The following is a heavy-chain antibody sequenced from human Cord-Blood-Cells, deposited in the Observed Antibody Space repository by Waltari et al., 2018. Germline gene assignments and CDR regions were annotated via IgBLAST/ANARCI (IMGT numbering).Heavy chain of an antibody. V-gene: IGHV3-21*01. J-gene: IGHJ4*02. D-gene: IGHD7-27*01. CDR1: GFTFSSYS. CDR2: ISSSSYI. CDR3: ARDSGDHYFDN. Sequence: EVQLVESGGGLVKPGGSLRLSCAASGFTFSSYSMNWVRQAPGKGLEWVSSISSSSYIYYADSVKGRFTISRDNAKNSLYLQMNSLRAEDTAVYYCARDSGDHYFDNWGQGTLVTVSS.